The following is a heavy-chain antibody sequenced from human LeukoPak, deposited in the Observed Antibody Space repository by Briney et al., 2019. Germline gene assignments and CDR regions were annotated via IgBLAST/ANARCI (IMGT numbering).Heavy chain of an antibody. CDR2: IYTSGST. CDR1: GGSISSYY. Sequence: SETLSLTCTVCGGSISSYYWSWIRQPAGKGLEWIGRIYTSGSTNYNPSLKSRVTMSVDTSKNQFSLKLSSVTAADTAVYYCARGRSTRSYYYHYMDVWGKGTTVTVSS. V-gene: IGHV4-4*07. CDR3: ARGRSTRSYYYHYMDV. J-gene: IGHJ6*03. D-gene: IGHD2-2*01.